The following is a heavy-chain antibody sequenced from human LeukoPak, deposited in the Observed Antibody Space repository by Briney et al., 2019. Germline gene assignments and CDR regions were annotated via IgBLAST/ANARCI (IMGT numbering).Heavy chain of an antibody. D-gene: IGHD1-26*01. CDR3: GRGYSGSWAY. V-gene: IGHV3-74*01. CDR2: INTDGSNT. J-gene: IGHJ4*02. CDR1: GFSFDSYW. Sequence: GGSLRLSCAASGFSFDSYWMHWVRHAPGPGQVWVSHINTDGSNTNYADSFKGRFTTSRDNAKNTLYLQMNSLRVEDTAVYYCGRGYSGSWAYWGQGTLVTVSP.